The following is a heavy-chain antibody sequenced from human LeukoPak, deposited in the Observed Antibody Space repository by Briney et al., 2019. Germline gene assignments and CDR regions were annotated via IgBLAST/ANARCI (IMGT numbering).Heavy chain of an antibody. V-gene: IGHV4-39*01. CDR2: IYYSGST. D-gene: IGHD6-13*01. CDR1: GGSISSSSYY. Sequence: SETLSLTCTVSGGSISSSSYYWGWIRQPPGKGLEWIGSIYYSGSTYYNPSLKSRVTISVDTSKNQFSLKLSSVTAADTAVYYCARLVPYSSSWYVVPGGTAPFNCFDPWRQETLVTVS. CDR3: ARLVPYSSSWYVVPGGTAPFNCFDP. J-gene: IGHJ5*02.